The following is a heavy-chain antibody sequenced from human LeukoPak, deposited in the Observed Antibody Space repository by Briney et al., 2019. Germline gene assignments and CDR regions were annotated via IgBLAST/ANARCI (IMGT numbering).Heavy chain of an antibody. Sequence: PGGSLRLSCAASGFTFSSYVMSWVRQAPGKRLEWVSAISGSGGSTYYADSVKGRFTISRDNSKNTLYLQMNSLRAEDTAVYYCATLYSSSGVDYWGQGTLVTVSS. J-gene: IGHJ4*02. CDR2: ISGSGGST. CDR3: ATLYSSSGVDY. V-gene: IGHV3-23*01. D-gene: IGHD6-6*01. CDR1: GFTFSSYV.